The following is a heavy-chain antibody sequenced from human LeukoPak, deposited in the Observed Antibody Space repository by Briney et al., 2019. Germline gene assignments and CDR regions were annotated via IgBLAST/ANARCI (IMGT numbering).Heavy chain of an antibody. CDR3: ERAITMFDAFDI. J-gene: IGHJ3*02. CDR2: LFYSGST. V-gene: IGHV4-59*01. Sequence: PSETLSLTCTVSGGSISSYYWNWIRQPPGKGLEWIGYLFYSGSTKYNPSLKSRVTTSVDTSKNQFSLKLSSVTAADTAVCYCERAITMFDAFDIWGQGTMVTVSS. D-gene: IGHD3-10*02. CDR1: GGSISSYY.